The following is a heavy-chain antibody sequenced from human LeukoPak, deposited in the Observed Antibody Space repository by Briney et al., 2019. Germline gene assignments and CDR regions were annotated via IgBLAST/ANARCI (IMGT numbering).Heavy chain of an antibody. CDR1: GFTFSSYG. Sequence: GGSLRLSCAASGFTFSSYGMHWVRQAPGKGLEWVAVISYDGSNKYYADSVKGRFTISRDNSKNTLYLQMNSLRAEDTAVYYCAKADPYDSSGLFDYWGQGTLVTVSS. CDR2: ISYDGSNK. V-gene: IGHV3-30*18. CDR3: AKADPYDSSGLFDY. D-gene: IGHD3-22*01. J-gene: IGHJ4*02.